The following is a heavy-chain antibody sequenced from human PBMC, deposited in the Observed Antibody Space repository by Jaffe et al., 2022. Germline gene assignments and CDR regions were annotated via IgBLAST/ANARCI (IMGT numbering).Heavy chain of an antibody. J-gene: IGHJ4*02. Sequence: QVQLQESGPGLVKPSETLSLTCTVSGGSVSSGSYYWSWIRQPPGKGLEWIGYIYYSGSTNYNPSLKSRVTISVDTSKNQFSLKLSSVTAADTAVYYCARDGFQTTVTDDWGQGTLVTVSS. CDR1: GGSVSSGSYY. CDR2: IYYSGST. D-gene: IGHD4-17*01. V-gene: IGHV4-61*01. CDR3: ARDGFQTTVTDD.